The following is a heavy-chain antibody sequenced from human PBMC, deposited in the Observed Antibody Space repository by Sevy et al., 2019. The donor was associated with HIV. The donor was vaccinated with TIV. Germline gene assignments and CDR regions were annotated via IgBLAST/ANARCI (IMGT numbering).Heavy chain of an antibody. CDR3: ARVPQWLGPSFDS. D-gene: IGHD6-19*01. J-gene: IGHJ4*02. V-gene: IGHV4-39*01. Sequence: SETLSLTCTVSGASMRSSHYWGWIRQPPGKGLEWIGSIYNGGTTYYNPSLKTRLTVSVDTSNNQFSLKLSAVTAADTAVYYCARVPQWLGPSFDSWGQGTLVTVSS. CDR1: GASMRSSHY. CDR2: IYNGGTT.